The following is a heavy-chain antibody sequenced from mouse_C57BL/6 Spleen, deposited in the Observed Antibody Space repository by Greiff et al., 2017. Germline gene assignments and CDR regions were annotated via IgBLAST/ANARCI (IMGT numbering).Heavy chain of an antibody. Sequence: EVQLQQSVAELVRPGASVKLSCTASGFNIKNTYMHWVKQRPEQGLEWIGRIDPANGNTKYAPKFQGKATITADTYSNTAYLQLSSLTSEDTAIYYCASPNYYGSSYFDYWGQGTTLTVSS. CDR2: IDPANGNT. CDR3: ASPNYYGSSYFDY. J-gene: IGHJ2*01. CDR1: GFNIKNTY. V-gene: IGHV14-3*01. D-gene: IGHD1-1*01.